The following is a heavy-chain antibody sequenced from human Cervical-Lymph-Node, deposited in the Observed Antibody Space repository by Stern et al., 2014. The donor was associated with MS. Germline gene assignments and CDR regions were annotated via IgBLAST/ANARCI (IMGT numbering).Heavy chain of an antibody. Sequence: EDQLVESGGPLVQPGGSLRLSCAASGSTVNSNYMTWVRQAPGKGLEWVSIFYSGISTYYAESVKGRFSFSIDNSKNTLYLQMNNLRVEDTAMYYCTREMAARRLDPWGQGTLVIVSA. CDR3: TREMAARRLDP. V-gene: IGHV3-66*01. J-gene: IGHJ5*02. CDR1: GSTVNSNY. CDR2: FYSGIST. D-gene: IGHD5-24*01.